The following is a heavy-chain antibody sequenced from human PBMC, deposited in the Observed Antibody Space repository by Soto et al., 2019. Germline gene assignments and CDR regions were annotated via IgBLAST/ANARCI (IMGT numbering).Heavy chain of an antibody. CDR1: GFTFSSYA. CDR3: ARDQGGNTLYLYGMDV. Sequence: QVQLVESGGGVVQPGRSLRLSCAASGFTFSSYAMHWVRQAPGKGLEWVAIISYDGSNKYYADSVKGRFTISRDNSKNTLYLQMNSLRAEDTAVYYCARDQGGNTLYLYGMDVWGQGTTVTVSS. D-gene: IGHD1-7*01. CDR2: ISYDGSNK. J-gene: IGHJ6*02. V-gene: IGHV3-30-3*01.